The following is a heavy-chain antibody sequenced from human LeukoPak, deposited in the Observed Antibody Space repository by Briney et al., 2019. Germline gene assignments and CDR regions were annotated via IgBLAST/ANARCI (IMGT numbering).Heavy chain of an antibody. D-gene: IGHD4-17*01. CDR1: GGTFSSYA. V-gene: IGHV1-69*13. CDR2: IIPIFGTA. Sequence: SVKVSCKASGGTFSSYAISWVRQAPGQGLEWMGGIIPIFGTANYAQKFQGRVTITADEFTSTAYMELSSLRSEDTAVYYCARMNGDYDPDYFDYWGQGTLVTVSS. J-gene: IGHJ4*02. CDR3: ARMNGDYDPDYFDY.